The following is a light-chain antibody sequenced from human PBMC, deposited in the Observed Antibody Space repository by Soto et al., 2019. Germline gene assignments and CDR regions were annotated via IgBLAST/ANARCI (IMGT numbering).Light chain of an antibody. J-gene: IGLJ1*01. CDR1: SSNIGSNT. CDR2: NNN. CDR3: AAWDDSLNGYV. Sequence: QSVLTQPPSASGTPGQRVTISCSGSSSNIGSNTVNWYQQFPGTAPKLLIYNNNQRPSGVPDRFSGSKSGTSASLAISGLQSEDEADYHCAAWDDSLNGYVFGTGTQLTVL. V-gene: IGLV1-44*01.